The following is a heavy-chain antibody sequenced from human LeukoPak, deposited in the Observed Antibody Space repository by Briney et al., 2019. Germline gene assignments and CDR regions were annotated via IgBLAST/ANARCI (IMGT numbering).Heavy chain of an antibody. CDR2: IHTSGRT. Sequence: SETLSLTCTVSGGSISSYYWNWIRQPAGKGLEWIGRIHTSGRTNYNPSLKSRVTMSVDTSKNQFSLKLSSVTAADTAVYYCARASSSWYDYWYFDLWGRGTLVTVSS. J-gene: IGHJ2*01. D-gene: IGHD6-13*01. V-gene: IGHV4-4*07. CDR3: ARASSSWYDYWYFDL. CDR1: GGSISSYY.